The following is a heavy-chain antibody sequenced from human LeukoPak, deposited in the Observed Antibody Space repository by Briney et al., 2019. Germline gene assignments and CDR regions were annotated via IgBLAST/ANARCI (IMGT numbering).Heavy chain of an antibody. V-gene: IGHV4-59*01. J-gene: IGHJ4*02. CDR1: GGSISSYY. D-gene: IGHD3-10*01. CDR3: ARVRSYYGSVTGKSYYFDY. CDR2: ISDSGST. Sequence: SETLSLTCTVSGGSISSYYWSWIRQPPGKGLEWIGYISDSGSTNYNPSLQSRVTISLDTSKWQFSLKLSSVTAADTAVYYCARVRSYYGSVTGKSYYFDYWGQGTLVTVSS.